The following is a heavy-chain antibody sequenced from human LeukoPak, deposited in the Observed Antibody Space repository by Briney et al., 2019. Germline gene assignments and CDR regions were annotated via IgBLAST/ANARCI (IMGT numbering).Heavy chain of an antibody. CDR3: TTGPFYFGSGTYFSDC. D-gene: IGHD3-10*01. Sequence: PGGSLRLSCAASGFTFSNAWMSWVRQTPGKGLEWVGRIKSKTDGGTTDYAAPVKGRLLISRDDSKNTLFLQMNSLKTEDTAVYYCTTGPFYFGSGTYFSDCWGQGTLVTVSS. V-gene: IGHV3-15*01. CDR2: IKSKTDGGTT. J-gene: IGHJ4*02. CDR1: GFTFSNAW.